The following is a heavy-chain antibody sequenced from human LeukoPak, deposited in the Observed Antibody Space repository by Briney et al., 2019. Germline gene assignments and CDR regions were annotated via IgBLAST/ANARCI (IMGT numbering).Heavy chain of an antibody. CDR1: GFTFSSYN. D-gene: IGHD3-10*01. Sequence: GGSLRLSCAASGFTFSSYNMNWVRRAPGKGLEWVSSISSSSSYIYYADSVKGRFTISRDNAKNSLYLQMNSLRAEDTAVYYCANTPIDPFPFGETLGHFDYWGQGTLVTVSS. J-gene: IGHJ4*02. CDR3: ANTPIDPFPFGETLGHFDY. CDR2: ISSSSSYI. V-gene: IGHV3-21*04.